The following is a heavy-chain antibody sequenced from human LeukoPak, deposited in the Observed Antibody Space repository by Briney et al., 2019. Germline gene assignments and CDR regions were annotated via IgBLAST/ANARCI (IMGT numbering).Heavy chain of an antibody. D-gene: IGHD3-22*01. Sequence: GGSLRLSCAASGFTFTAYLIHWVRQAPGKGLDWVAVMSSDGNAMFYADSVKGRFTISRDNSKNTLYLQMNSLRAEDTAVYYCVRESEYYFDHSASFDHWGQGTLVTVSS. CDR2: MSSDGNAM. CDR1: GFTFTAYL. J-gene: IGHJ4*02. V-gene: IGHV3-30-3*01. CDR3: VRESEYYFDHSASFDH.